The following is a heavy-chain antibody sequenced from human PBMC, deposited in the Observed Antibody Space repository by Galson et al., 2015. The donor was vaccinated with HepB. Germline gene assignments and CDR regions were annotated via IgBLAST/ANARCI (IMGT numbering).Heavy chain of an antibody. CDR2: AYYSTKWKT. CDR1: GDSVSSNRAA. D-gene: IGHD2/OR15-2a*01. J-gene: IGHJ5*02. V-gene: IGHV6-1*01. CDR3: ARGFLLKGFDP. Sequence: CAISGDSVSSNRAAWNWIRQSPSGGLEWLGRAYYSTKWKTDYAVSVKSRITISSDTPKNHLSLQLNSVTPEDTAVYYCARGFLLKGFDPWGQGTLVTVSS.